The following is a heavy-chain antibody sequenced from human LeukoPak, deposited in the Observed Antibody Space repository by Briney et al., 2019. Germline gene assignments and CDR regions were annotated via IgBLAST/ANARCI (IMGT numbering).Heavy chain of an antibody. CDR2: INPSGGST. Sequence: GASVKVSCKASGYTFTSYYMHWVRQAPGQGLEWMGIINPSGGSTSYAQKFQGRVTMTRDMSTSTAYMELRSLRSDDTAVYYCARLRGNDFWSGYYTGGKLDYWGQGTLVTVSS. D-gene: IGHD3-3*01. V-gene: IGHV1-46*01. J-gene: IGHJ4*02. CDR1: GYTFTSYY. CDR3: ARLRGNDFWSGYYTGGKLDY.